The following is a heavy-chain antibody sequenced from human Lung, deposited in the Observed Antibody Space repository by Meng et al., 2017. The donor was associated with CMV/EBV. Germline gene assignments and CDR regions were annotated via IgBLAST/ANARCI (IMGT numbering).Heavy chain of an antibody. Sequence: GESLKISCAASGFTFSSYSMNWVRQAPGQGLEWVSFISSSSSYIYYGDSVKGRFTISRDNAKNSLYLQMNSLRAEDTAVYYCARAPGAARGEYGMDGWGQGTTVTVSS. CDR3: ARAPGAARGEYGMDG. CDR2: ISSSSSYI. V-gene: IGHV3-21*01. D-gene: IGHD2-21*01. CDR1: GFTFSSYS. J-gene: IGHJ6*02.